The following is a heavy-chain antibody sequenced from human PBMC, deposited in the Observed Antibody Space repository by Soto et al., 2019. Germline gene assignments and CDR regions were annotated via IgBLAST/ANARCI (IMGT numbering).Heavy chain of an antibody. Sequence: QVQLQESGPGLVKPSETLSLTCTVSVGSVSSGSYYWSWIRQPPGKGLEWIGYIYYSGSTNYNTSIKSRVTLPVETSKTKFSLKLSSVTAADTAVYYYAEEVLRGANWFDPWGQGTLVTVSS. D-gene: IGHD3-10*01. CDR2: IYYSGST. V-gene: IGHV4-61*01. J-gene: IGHJ5*02. CDR1: VGSVSSGSYY. CDR3: AEEVLRGANWFDP.